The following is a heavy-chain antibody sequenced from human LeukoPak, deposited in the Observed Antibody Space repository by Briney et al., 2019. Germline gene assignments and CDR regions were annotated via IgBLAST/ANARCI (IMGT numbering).Heavy chain of an antibody. J-gene: IGHJ4*02. CDR1: GGSINSGDYY. Sequence: SETLSLTCTVSGGSINSGDYYWSWIRQPPGKGLEWIGYISYSGSTYYNPSLKSRVTISVDRSKNQFSLKLSSVTAADTAVYYCARPLWDYWGQGTLVTVSS. D-gene: IGHD2-21*01. CDR2: ISYSGST. V-gene: IGHV4-30-4*01. CDR3: ARPLWDY.